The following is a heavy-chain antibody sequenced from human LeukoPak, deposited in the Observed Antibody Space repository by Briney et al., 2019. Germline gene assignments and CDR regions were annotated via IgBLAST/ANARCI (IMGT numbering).Heavy chain of an antibody. D-gene: IGHD3-10*01. CDR3: ARGRGHSSGWGHYYYSSDV. CDR1: GGSFSDYY. V-gene: IGHV4-34*01. CDR2: VKHPGGT. J-gene: IGHJ6*02. Sequence: SETLSLTCAVYGGSFSDYYWTWIRQSPGEGLEWIGEVKHPGGTNYSPSLRGRVAISVDTSTNQFSLRLTPVTAADTSVFYCARGRGHSSGWGHYYYSSDVWGQGTAVTVSS.